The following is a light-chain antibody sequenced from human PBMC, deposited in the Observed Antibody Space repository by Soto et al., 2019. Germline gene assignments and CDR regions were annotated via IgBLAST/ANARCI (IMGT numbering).Light chain of an antibody. J-gene: IGKJ2*01. Sequence: DIQMTQSPSTLSASVGDRVTITCRASQSVNGWLAWYQQKPGEAPKLLIYDASTLASGVPSRFSGSGSVTQFTLTISSLQPDDSATYYCQQYHSYSPYTFGQGTKLEIK. CDR3: QQYHSYSPYT. CDR1: QSVNGW. CDR2: DAS. V-gene: IGKV1-5*01.